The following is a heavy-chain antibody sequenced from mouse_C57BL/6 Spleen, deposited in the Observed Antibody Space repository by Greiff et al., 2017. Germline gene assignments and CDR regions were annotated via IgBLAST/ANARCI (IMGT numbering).Heavy chain of an antibody. J-gene: IGHJ2*01. CDR1: GYTFTSYE. CDR2: IYPRDGST. CDR3: ARDSYGSRYYFDY. Sequence: QVQLQQSGPELVKPGASVKLSCKASGYTFTSYEINWVKQRPGQGLEWIGWIYPRDGSTKYNEKVKGKATLTVDTSSSTAYMELHSLTSEDSAVYFWARDSYGSRYYFDYWGQGTTLTVSS. D-gene: IGHD1-1*01. V-gene: IGHV1-85*01.